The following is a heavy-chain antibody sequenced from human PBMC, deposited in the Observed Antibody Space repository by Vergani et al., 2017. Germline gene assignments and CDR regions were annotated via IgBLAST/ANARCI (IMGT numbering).Heavy chain of an antibody. CDR3: ARVPLGYCSSTSCYSWPDYAFDI. Sequence: QVQLVQSGAEVKKPGASVKVSCKASGYTFTSYGISWVRQAPGQGLEWMGWINAGNGNTKYSQKFQGRVTMTTDTSTSTAYMELRSLRSDDTAVYYCARVPLGYCSSTSCYSWPDYAFDIWGQGTMVTVSS. V-gene: IGHV1-18*01. D-gene: IGHD2-2*01. J-gene: IGHJ3*02. CDR2: INAGNGNT. CDR1: GYTFTSYG.